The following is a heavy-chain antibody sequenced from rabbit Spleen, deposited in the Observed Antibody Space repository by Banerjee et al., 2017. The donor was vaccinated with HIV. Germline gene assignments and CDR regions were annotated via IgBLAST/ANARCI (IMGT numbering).Heavy chain of an antibody. Sequence: QSLEESGGDLVKPEGSLTLTCTVSGFSFSNGYYMCWVRQAPGKGLEWIGCIGVGGGSTYYANWAKGRFTISKTSSTTVTLQMTSLTVADTATYFCARDAGRGDYIDGVFNLWGQGTLVTVS. CDR2: IGVGGGST. J-gene: IGHJ4*01. CDR3: ARDAGRGDYIDGVFNL. CDR1: GFSFSNGYY. V-gene: IGHV1S40*01. D-gene: IGHD8-1*01.